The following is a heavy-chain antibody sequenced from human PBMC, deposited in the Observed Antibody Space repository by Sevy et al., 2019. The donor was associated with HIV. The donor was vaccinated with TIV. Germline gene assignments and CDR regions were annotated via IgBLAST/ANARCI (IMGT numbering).Heavy chain of an antibody. CDR1: GYTFTSYY. CDR2: INPSGGST. Sequence: ASVKVSCKASGYTFTSYYMHWVRQAPGQGLEWMGIINPSGGSTSYAQKFQGRVTMTRDTSTSTVYMELSSLRSEDTAVYYCARVVDSCGYSNWFDPWGQGTLVTVSS. J-gene: IGHJ5*02. V-gene: IGHV1-46*01. CDR3: ARVVDSCGYSNWFDP. D-gene: IGHD3-22*01.